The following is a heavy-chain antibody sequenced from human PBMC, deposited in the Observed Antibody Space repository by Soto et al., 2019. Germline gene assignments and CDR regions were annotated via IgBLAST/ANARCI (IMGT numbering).Heavy chain of an antibody. CDR3: AREVRGVIGRNWFGP. CDR2: IYYSGST. CDR1: GGSISSGDYY. Sequence: SETLSLTCTVSGGSISSGDYYWSWIRQPPGKGLEWIGYIYYSGSTYYNPSLKSRVTISVDTSKNQFSLKLSSVTAADTAVYYCAREVRGVIGRNWFGPWGQGTLVTVSS. J-gene: IGHJ5*02. D-gene: IGHD3-10*01. V-gene: IGHV4-30-4*01.